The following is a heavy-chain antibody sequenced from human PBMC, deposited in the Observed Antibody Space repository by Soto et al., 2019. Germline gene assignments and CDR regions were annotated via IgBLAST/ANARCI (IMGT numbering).Heavy chain of an antibody. J-gene: IGHJ6*02. CDR3: ANLEWETQYGDYGGPGGEAYGMDV. V-gene: IGHV3-30*18. Sequence: QVQLVESGGGVVQPGRSLRLSCAASGFTFSSYGMHWVRQAPGKGLEWVAVISYDGSNKYYADSVKGRFTISRDNSKNTLYLQMNSLRAEDTAVYYCANLEWETQYGDYGGPGGEAYGMDVWGQGTTVTVSS. CDR1: GFTFSSYG. CDR2: ISYDGSNK. D-gene: IGHD4-17*01.